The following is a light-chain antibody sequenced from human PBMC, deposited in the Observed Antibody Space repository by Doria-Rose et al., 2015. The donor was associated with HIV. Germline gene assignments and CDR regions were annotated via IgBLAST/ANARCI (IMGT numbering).Light chain of an antibody. CDR3: HQYGTSWT. V-gene: IGKV3-20*01. CDR2: DGS. CDR1: QSFSSTY. Sequence: IVLTQSPGTLSLSPGERATLSCRASQSFSSTYLAWYQQKPGQAPSLLIYDGSTRATGIPDRFSASGSGTDFTLTINRLEPEDFALYYCHQYGTSWTFGQGIKVEI. J-gene: IGKJ1*01.